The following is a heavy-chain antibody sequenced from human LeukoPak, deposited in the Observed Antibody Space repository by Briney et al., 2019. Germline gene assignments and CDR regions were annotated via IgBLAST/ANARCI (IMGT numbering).Heavy chain of an antibody. J-gene: IGHJ4*02. CDR1: GFTFSSYG. D-gene: IGHD3-16*02. V-gene: IGHV3-30*18. CDR3: AKDAVSVGMRDYVWGSHRRERGTQFFDY. Sequence: SGGSLRLSCAASGFTFSSYGMHWVRQAPGKGLEWVAVISYDGSNKYYADSVKGRFTISRDNSKNTLYLQMNSLRAEDTAVYYSAKDAVSVGMRDYVWGSHRRERGTQFFDYWGQGTLVTVSS. CDR2: ISYDGSNK.